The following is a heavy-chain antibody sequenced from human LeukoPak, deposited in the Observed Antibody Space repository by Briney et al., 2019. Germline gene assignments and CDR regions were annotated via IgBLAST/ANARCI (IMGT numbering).Heavy chain of an antibody. CDR2: INPSSGVT. J-gene: IGHJ5*02. V-gene: IGHV1-2*02. D-gene: IGHD2/OR15-2a*01. Sequence: ASVKVSCKASGYTFTGDQIYWLRQAPGQGLEWVGWINPSSGVTLYEEKFQGRVTMTRDKSISSAYMELSSLRSDDTAVYYCARKSAGFLTAWGQGTLVTVSS. CDR1: GYTFTGDQ. CDR3: ARKSAGFLTA.